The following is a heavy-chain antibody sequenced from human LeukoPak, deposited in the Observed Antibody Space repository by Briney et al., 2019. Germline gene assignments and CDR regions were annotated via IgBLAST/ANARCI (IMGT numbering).Heavy chain of an antibody. CDR2: IYSGGST. CDR3: AKTRGGYQLLWNYMDV. Sequence: PGGSLRLSCAASGFTVSSNYMSWVRQAPGKGLEWVSVIYSGGSTYYADSVKGRFTISRDNSKNTLYLQMNSLRAEDTAVYYCAKTRGGYQLLWNYMDVWGKGTTVTVSS. D-gene: IGHD2-2*01. J-gene: IGHJ6*03. CDR1: GFTVSSNY. V-gene: IGHV3-53*01.